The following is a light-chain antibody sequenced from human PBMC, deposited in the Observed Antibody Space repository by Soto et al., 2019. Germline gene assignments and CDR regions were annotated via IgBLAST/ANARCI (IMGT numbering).Light chain of an antibody. J-gene: IGKJ5*01. CDR1: QSVNSR. Sequence: VLTQSPGTLALSPGESATLSCRASQSVNSRLAWYQHKPFQAPRLLISGESNRASGIPARFSAWGSGTDFTLTISSVDPADFAFYYCQQYFTSPITCGQGTRLEIK. CDR3: QQYFTSPIT. V-gene: IGKV3-11*01. CDR2: GES.